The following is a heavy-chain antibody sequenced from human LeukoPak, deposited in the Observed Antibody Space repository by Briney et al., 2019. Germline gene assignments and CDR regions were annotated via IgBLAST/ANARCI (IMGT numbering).Heavy chain of an antibody. CDR2: INHSGST. Sequence: PSETLSLTCAVYGGSFSGYYWSWIRQPPGKGLEWIGEINHSGSTNYNPSLKSRVTISVDTSKNQFSLKLSSVTAADTAVYYCALRPPESSSGLDYWGQGTLVTVSS. D-gene: IGHD3-10*01. J-gene: IGHJ4*02. V-gene: IGHV4-34*01. CDR1: GGSFSGYY. CDR3: ALRPPESSSGLDY.